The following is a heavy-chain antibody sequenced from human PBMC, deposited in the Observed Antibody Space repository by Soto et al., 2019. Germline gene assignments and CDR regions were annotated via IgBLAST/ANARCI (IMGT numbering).Heavy chain of an antibody. CDR3: ARYKSGHSDY. CDR2: IWYHGNSM. J-gene: IGHJ4*02. CDR1: GFIFSSFG. D-gene: IGHD5-12*01. Sequence: GGSLRLSCAASGFIFSSFGMHWVRQAPGKGLEWVAVIWYHGNSMYYAESVKGRFTVSRDNSKNMLYLQMNNLRAEDTAVYYCARYKSGHSDYWGQGTLVTVSS. V-gene: IGHV3-33*01.